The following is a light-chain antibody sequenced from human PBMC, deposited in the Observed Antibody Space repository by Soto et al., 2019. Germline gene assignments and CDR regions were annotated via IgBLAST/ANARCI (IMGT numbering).Light chain of an antibody. J-gene: IGKJ4*01. Sequence: EIVLTQSPATLSLSPGERATLSCRASQSVSSYLAWYQQKPGQAPRLLIYDASNRATGIPARFSGSGSGTDIPLPLSSLGPEDFAVYSCQQRSNWPPGLTFGGGTKVDIK. CDR2: DAS. V-gene: IGKV3-11*01. CDR3: QQRSNWPPGLT. CDR1: QSVSSY.